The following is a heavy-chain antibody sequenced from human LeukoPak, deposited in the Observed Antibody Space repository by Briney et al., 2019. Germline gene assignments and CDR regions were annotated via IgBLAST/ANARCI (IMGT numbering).Heavy chain of an antibody. CDR1: GFTFSSYA. CDR3: AKMDDYGDYASPDY. V-gene: IGHV3-23*01. Sequence: GGSLRLSCAASGFTFSSYAMSWVRQAPGKGLEWVSAISGSGGSTYYADSVKGRFTISRGNSKNTLYLQMNSLRAEDTAVYYCAKMDDYGDYASPDYWGQGTLVTVSS. D-gene: IGHD4-17*01. CDR2: ISGSGGST. J-gene: IGHJ4*02.